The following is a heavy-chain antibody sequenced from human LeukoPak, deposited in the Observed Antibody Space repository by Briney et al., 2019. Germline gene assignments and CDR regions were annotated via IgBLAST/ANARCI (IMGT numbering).Heavy chain of an antibody. Sequence: PGGALRLSCAASGFTFSNYGMHWVRQAPGKGLEGVAVVSYGGTNKYYADSVKGRFTISRDNSKNTLYLQMHSLRAEDTAMYYCARGTEDYGGSPDATIRRPFAIWGQGTLVTVST. J-gene: IGHJ3*02. V-gene: IGHV3-30*03. D-gene: IGHD4-23*01. CDR2: VSYGGTNK. CDR1: GFTFSNYG. CDR3: ARGTEDYGGSPDATIRRPFAI.